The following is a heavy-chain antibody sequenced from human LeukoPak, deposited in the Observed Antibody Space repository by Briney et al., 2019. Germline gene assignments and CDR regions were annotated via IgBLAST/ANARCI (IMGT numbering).Heavy chain of an antibody. CDR2: INQDGSEK. CDR1: GFTFTTNW. D-gene: IGHD3-3*01. CDR3: ARDRITDFWSGYYTNYFDY. Sequence: GGPLRLSCAASGFTFTTNWMTWVRQAPGKGLEWVVTINQDGSEKYYVDSVKGRFTISRDNAKNSLFLQMNSLRAEDTAVYYCARDRITDFWSGYYTNYFDYWGQGTLVTVPS. V-gene: IGHV3-7*01. J-gene: IGHJ4*02.